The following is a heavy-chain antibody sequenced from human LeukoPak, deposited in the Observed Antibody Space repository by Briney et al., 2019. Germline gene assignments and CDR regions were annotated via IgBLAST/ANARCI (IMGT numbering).Heavy chain of an antibody. D-gene: IGHD1-26*01. Sequence: ASVKVSCKASGYTFTGYYMHWVRQVPGQGLEWMGWINPNSGGANFAQKFQGRVTMTRDTSISTAYMELSRLTSDDTAIYYCARDWRGSYFPDFWGQGTLVTVSS. CDR3: ARDWRGSYFPDF. J-gene: IGHJ4*02. CDR1: GYTFTGYY. V-gene: IGHV1-2*02. CDR2: INPNSGGA.